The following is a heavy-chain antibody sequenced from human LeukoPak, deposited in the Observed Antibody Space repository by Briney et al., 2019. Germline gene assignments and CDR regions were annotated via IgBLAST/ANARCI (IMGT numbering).Heavy chain of an antibody. D-gene: IGHD3-10*01. V-gene: IGHV3-23*01. CDR1: GFTFSSYA. Sequence: GGSLRLSCAASGFTFSSYAMSWVRQAPGKGLERVSVISGSGDSTHYADSVKGRFTISRDNSKTTLYVQMNSLRAEDTAVYYCATHGSGSYYNAPDYWGQGTLVTVSS. CDR3: ATHGSGSYYNAPDY. CDR2: ISGSGDST. J-gene: IGHJ4*02.